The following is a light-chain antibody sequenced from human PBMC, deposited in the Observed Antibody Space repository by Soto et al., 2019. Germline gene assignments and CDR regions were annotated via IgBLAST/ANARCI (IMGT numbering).Light chain of an antibody. CDR3: QQYGSSGT. CDR1: QSISNN. CDR2: GAS. J-gene: IGKJ1*01. Sequence: EIVISQSPATLSVTPGERATLSCRASQSISNNLAWYQQKPGQAPRLLIYGASTRATGIPDRFSGSGSGTDFTLTISRLEPEDFAVYYCQQYGSSGTFGQRAKVEIK. V-gene: IGKV3-15*01.